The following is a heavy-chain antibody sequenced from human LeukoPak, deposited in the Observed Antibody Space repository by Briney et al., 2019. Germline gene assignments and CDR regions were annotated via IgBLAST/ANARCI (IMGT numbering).Heavy chain of an antibody. V-gene: IGHV3-23*01. CDR1: GFRFSDFA. D-gene: IGHD4-17*01. J-gene: IGHJ4*02. CDR2: ISASGGRT. Sequence: GGSLRLSCAASGFRFSDFAMSWVRQAPGKGLECVSVISASGGRTYSAESVKARFTISRDNSKNTLYLQMNSLTADDTAVYYCAKGHSDFGTGFDLWDQGTLVTVS. CDR3: AKGHSDFGTGFDL.